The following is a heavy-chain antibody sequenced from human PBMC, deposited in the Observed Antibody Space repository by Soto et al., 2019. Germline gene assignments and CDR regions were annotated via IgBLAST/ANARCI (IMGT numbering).Heavy chain of an antibody. CDR1: GFTFSSYG. CDR3: AKGNNWNGHGYYYGMDV. V-gene: IGHV3-30*18. CDR2: ISYDGSNK. D-gene: IGHD1-1*01. Sequence: GGSLRLSCAASGFTFSSYGMHWVRQAPGKGLEWVAVISYDGSNKYYADSVKGRFTISRDNSKNTLYLQMNSLRAEDTAVYYSAKGNNWNGHGYYYGMDVWGQGTTVTVSS. J-gene: IGHJ6*02.